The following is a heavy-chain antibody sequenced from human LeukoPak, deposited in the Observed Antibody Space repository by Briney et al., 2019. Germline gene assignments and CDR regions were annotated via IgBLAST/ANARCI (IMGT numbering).Heavy chain of an antibody. CDR1: GFTFSSYG. CDR2: IWYDGSNK. CDR3: ARDRGGSEWNYLDY. J-gene: IGHJ4*02. Sequence: PWGSLCLSCAASGFTFSSYGMHWARQAPGKGLEWVAVIWYDGSNKYYADSVKGRFTISRDNSKNTLYLQMNSLRAEDTAVYYCARDRGGSEWNYLDYWGQGTLVTVSS. V-gene: IGHV3-33*08. D-gene: IGHD3-10*01.